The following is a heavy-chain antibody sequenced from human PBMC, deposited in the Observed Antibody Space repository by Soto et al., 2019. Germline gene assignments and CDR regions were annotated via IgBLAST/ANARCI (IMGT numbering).Heavy chain of an antibody. D-gene: IGHD2-15*01. CDR1: GGSFSGYY. Sequence: SETLSLTCAVYGGSFSGYYWSWIRQPPGKGLEWIGEINHSGSTNYTPSLKSRVTISVDTSKNQFSLKRSSVTAADTAVYYCARGQGDCSGGSGYDNRRTRPYYYGMDVWGQGTTVTVSS. CDR3: ARGQGDCSGGSGYDNRRTRPYYYGMDV. CDR2: INHSGST. V-gene: IGHV4-34*01. J-gene: IGHJ6*02.